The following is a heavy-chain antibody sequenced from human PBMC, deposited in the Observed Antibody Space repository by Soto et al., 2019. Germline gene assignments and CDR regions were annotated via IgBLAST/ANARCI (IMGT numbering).Heavy chain of an antibody. J-gene: IGHJ4*02. CDR1: GFTFTSSA. Sequence: ASVKVSCKASGFTFTSSAVQWVRQARGQRLEWIGWIVVGSGNTNYAQKFQERVTITRDMSTSTAYMELSSLRSEDTAVYYCAVLRLGELSSSYGFDYWGQGTLVTVSS. D-gene: IGHD3-16*02. CDR3: AVLRLGELSSSYGFDY. CDR2: IVVGSGNT. V-gene: IGHV1-58*01.